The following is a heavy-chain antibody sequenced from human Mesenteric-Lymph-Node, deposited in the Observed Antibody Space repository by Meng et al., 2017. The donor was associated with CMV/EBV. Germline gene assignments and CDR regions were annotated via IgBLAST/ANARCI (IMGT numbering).Heavy chain of an antibody. D-gene: IGHD3-16*01. CDR1: GFTFSSYA. CDR3: AKGGDYYYDMDV. V-gene: IGHV3-23*01. CDR2: ISGSGGST. J-gene: IGHJ6*02. Sequence: GGSLRLSCAASGFTFSSYAMSWVRQAPGQGLEWVSSISGSGGSTYYADSVKGRFTISRDNSKNTLYLQMNSLRAEDTAVYYCAKGGDYYYDMDVWGQGTTVTVSS.